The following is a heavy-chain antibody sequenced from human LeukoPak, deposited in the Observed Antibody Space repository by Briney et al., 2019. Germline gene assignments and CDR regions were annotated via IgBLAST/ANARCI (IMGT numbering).Heavy chain of an antibody. CDR3: ARGTINYDSSGYFLN. V-gene: IGHV4-61*02. CDR1: GGSISSSNYY. Sequence: SSETLSLTCTVAGGSISSSNYYWGWIRQPAGKGLEWIGRIYTSGSTNYNPSLRSRVTISVDTSKNQFSLKLSSVTAADTAVYYCARGTINYDSSGYFLNWGQGTLVTVSS. CDR2: IYTSGST. D-gene: IGHD3-22*01. J-gene: IGHJ4*02.